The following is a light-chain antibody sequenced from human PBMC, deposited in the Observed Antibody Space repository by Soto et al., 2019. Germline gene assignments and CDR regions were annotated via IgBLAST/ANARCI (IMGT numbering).Light chain of an antibody. V-gene: IGKV3-15*01. Sequence: EIVMTQSPATLSVSPGERATLSCRASQSVSSNLAWSQQKPGQAPSPLIYGASTRATGIPARFSGSGSGTEFTLTISSLQSEDFAVYYCQQYNNWPGTFGPGTKVDIK. J-gene: IGKJ3*01. CDR2: GAS. CDR3: QQYNNWPGT. CDR1: QSVSSN.